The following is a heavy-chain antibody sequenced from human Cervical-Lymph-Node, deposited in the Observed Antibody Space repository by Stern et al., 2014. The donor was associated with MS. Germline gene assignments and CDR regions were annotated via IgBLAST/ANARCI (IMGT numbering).Heavy chain of an antibody. V-gene: IGHV3-30*18. CDR3: AKDGERPFDY. CDR2: ISYDGSNK. CDR1: GFTFSSYG. D-gene: IGHD3-10*01. Sequence: VHLVESGGGVVQPGRSLRLSCAASGFTFSSYGMHWVRQAPGKGLEWVAVISYDGSNKYYADSVKGRFTISRDNSKNTLYLQMNSLRAEDTAVYYCAKDGERPFDYWGQGTLVTVSS. J-gene: IGHJ4*02.